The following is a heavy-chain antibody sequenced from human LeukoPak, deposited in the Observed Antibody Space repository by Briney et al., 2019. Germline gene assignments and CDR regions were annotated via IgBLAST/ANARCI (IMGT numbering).Heavy chain of an antibody. CDR2: INAGNGNT. J-gene: IGHJ5*02. V-gene: IGHV1-3*01. Sequence: ASVTVSCKASGYTYTSYAMHWVRQAPGQRLEGMGWINAGNGNTKYSQKFQGRVTITRDRSASAVYMELSSLRAEDTAVYYCARGRSMVRGVIIWFDPWGQGTQVTVSS. CDR3: ARGRSMVRGVIIWFDP. D-gene: IGHD3-10*01. CDR1: GYTYTSYA.